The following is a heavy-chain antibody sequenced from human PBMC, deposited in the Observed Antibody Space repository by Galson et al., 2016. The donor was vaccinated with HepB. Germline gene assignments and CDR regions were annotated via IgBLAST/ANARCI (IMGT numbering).Heavy chain of an antibody. Sequence: SLRLSCAASGFTFSAYSMNWLRQAPGKGLEWVSSISVSTNYIYYADSVKGRFTISRDNAKNSLYLQMNSLRAEDAAVYFCARAKSGSLIEAMTSLDCWGHGTLVTVSS. CDR2: ISVSTNYI. J-gene: IGHJ4*01. CDR1: GFTFSAYS. D-gene: IGHD1-26*01. CDR3: ARAKSGSLIEAMTSLDC. V-gene: IGHV3-21*01.